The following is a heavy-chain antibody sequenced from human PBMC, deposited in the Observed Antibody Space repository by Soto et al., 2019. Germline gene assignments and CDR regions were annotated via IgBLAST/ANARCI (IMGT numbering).Heavy chain of an antibody. CDR3: ARWRDYDILTGYFGYFDY. V-gene: IGHV4-59*01. CDR1: GGSISSYY. Sequence: SETLSLTCTVSGGSISSYYWSWIRQPPGKGLEWIGYIYYSGSTNYNPSLKSRVTISVDTSKNQFSLKLSSVTAADTAVYYCARWRDYDILTGYFGYFDYWGQGTLVTVSS. J-gene: IGHJ4*02. CDR2: IYYSGST. D-gene: IGHD3-9*01.